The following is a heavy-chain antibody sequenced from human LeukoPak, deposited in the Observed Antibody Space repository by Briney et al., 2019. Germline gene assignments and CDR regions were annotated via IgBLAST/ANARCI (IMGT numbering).Heavy chain of an antibody. CDR1: GFTFSSYW. Sequence: PGGSLRLSCAASGFTFSSYWMHWVRQAPGKGLVWVSRINSAESSTNYADSVKGRFTISRDNAKNTLYLQMNSLRAEDTAVYYCARGPAANSGNYYVGDYWGQGALVTVSS. J-gene: IGHJ4*02. D-gene: IGHD1-26*01. CDR2: INSAESST. V-gene: IGHV3-74*01. CDR3: ARGPAANSGNYYVGDY.